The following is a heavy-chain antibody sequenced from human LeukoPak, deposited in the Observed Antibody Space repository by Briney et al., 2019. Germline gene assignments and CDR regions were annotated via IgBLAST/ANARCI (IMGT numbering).Heavy chain of an antibody. D-gene: IGHD6-13*01. J-gene: IGHJ4*02. V-gene: IGHV3-21*01. Sequence: GGSLRLSCAASGFTFSSYSMNWVRQAPGKGLEWVSSISSSSSYIYYADSVKGRFTISRDNAKNSLYLQMNSLRAEDTAVYYCAKSIRAAVGRGVDYWGQGTPVTVSS. CDR1: GFTFSSYS. CDR2: ISSSSSYI. CDR3: AKSIRAAVGRGVDY.